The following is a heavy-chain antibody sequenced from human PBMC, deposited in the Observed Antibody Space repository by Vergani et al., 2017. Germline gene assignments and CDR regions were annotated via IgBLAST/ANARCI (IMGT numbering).Heavy chain of an antibody. Sequence: QVQLVQSGAEVKKPGSSVKVSCKASGGTFSSYAISWVRQAPGQGLEWMGGIIPIFGTANYAKKFQGRVTITADESTGTAYMELSSLRSEDTAVYYCARDPYPRSLPSPAVGYWGQGTLVTVSS. J-gene: IGHJ4*02. V-gene: IGHV1-69*01. CDR2: IIPIFGTA. CDR3: ARDPYPRSLPSPAVGY. CDR1: GGTFSSYA. D-gene: IGHD1-26*01.